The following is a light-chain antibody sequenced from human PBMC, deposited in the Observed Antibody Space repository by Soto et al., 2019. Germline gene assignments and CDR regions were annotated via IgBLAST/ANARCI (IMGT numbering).Light chain of an antibody. CDR1: QSINSN. Sequence: KVMTPSPAHPSVSPGERGTLSGRASQSINSNLAWYQQKPGQAPRLLIDGASTRATGIPARFSGSGPGTEFTLTISSLQSEDFAVYYCQQDKNWPHTFGQGTKV. V-gene: IGKV3D-15*01. CDR3: QQDKNWPHT. J-gene: IGKJ1*01. CDR2: GAS.